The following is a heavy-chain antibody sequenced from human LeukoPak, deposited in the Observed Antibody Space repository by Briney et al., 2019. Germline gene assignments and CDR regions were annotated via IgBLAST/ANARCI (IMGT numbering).Heavy chain of an antibody. V-gene: IGHV4-34*01. Sequence: SETLSLTCAVYGGPFRGYYWSWIRQPPGKGLEWIGEINHSGSTNYNPSLKSRVTISVDTSKNQFSLKLSSVTAADTAVYYCARAGDSSSWYYFDYWGQGTLVTVSS. D-gene: IGHD6-13*01. J-gene: IGHJ4*02. CDR2: INHSGST. CDR1: GGPFRGYY. CDR3: ARAGDSSSWYYFDY.